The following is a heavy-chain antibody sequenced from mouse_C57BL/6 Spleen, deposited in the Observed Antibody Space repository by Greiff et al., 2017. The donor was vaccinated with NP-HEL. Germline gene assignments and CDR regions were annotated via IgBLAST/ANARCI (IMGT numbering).Heavy chain of an antibody. CDR2: IDPNSGGT. CDR3: AGPYYGSSYGWWYFDV. D-gene: IGHD1-1*01. V-gene: IGHV1-72*01. Sequence: QVQLKESGAELVKPGASVKLSCKASGYTFTSYWMHWVKQRPGRGLEWIGRIDPNSGGTKYNEKFKSKATLTVDKPSSTAYMQLSSLTSEDSAVYYCAGPYYGSSYGWWYFDVWGTGTTVTVSS. CDR1: GYTFTSYW. J-gene: IGHJ1*03.